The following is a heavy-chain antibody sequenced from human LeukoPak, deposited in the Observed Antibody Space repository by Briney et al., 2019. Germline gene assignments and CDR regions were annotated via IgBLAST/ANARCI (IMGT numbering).Heavy chain of an antibody. CDR2: IIPIFGTA. V-gene: IGHV1-69*05. D-gene: IGHD3-3*02. CDR3: ARDLGHFWSGYGDYYYYMDV. Sequence: ASVKVSCKASGGTFSSYAISWVRQAPGQGLEWMGGIIPIFGTANYAQKFQGRVTITTDESTSTAYMELSSLRSEDTAVYYCARDLGHFWSGYGDYYYYMDVWGKGTTVTVSS. J-gene: IGHJ6*03. CDR1: GGTFSSYA.